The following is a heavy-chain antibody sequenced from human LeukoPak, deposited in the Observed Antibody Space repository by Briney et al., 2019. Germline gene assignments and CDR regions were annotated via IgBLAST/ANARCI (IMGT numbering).Heavy chain of an antibody. CDR2: INPNSGGT. CDR3: ARVPRRLRLGELSLDY. D-gene: IGHD3-16*02. CDR1: GYTFTGYY. J-gene: IGHJ4*02. Sequence: ASVKVSCKASGYTFTGYYMHWVRQAPGQGLEWMGRINPNSGGTNYAQKFQGRVTMTRDTSIGTAYMELSRLRSDDTAVYYCARVPRRLRLGELSLDYWGQGTLVTVSS. V-gene: IGHV1-2*06.